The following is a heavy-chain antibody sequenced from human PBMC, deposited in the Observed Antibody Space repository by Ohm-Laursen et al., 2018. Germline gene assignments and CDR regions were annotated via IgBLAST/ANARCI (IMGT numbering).Heavy chain of an antibody. V-gene: IGHV3-23*01. J-gene: IGHJ4*02. Sequence: SLRLSCSASGFTFSNYAMSWVRQAPGKGLEWVSTVTGSGSSTYYADSVKGRFTISRDNSKNTLYLQLTSLRAEDTATYYCAKATGWLDYGDFAYWGQGTQVTVSS. CDR1: GFTFSNYA. D-gene: IGHD3-16*01. CDR2: VTGSGSST. CDR3: AKATGWLDYGDFAY.